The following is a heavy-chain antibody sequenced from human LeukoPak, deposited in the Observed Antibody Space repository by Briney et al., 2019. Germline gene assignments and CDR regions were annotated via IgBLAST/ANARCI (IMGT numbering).Heavy chain of an antibody. CDR2: IGPNGAST. V-gene: IGHV3-64D*06. D-gene: IGHD3-9*01. J-gene: IGHJ4*02. Sequence: GGSLRLSCSASGFTFSNHFMHWVRQAPGKGLEYVSSIGPNGASTLYADSVKGRFTISRDNSKNALYLQLTSLRLEDTALYYCVKDLTGTWSFDYWGQGTLVTVSS. CDR3: VKDLTGTWSFDY. CDR1: GFTFSNHF.